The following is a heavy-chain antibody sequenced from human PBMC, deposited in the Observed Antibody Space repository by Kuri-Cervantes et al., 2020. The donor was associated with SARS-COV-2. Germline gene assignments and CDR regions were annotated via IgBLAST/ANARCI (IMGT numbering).Heavy chain of an antibody. V-gene: IGHV3-53*01. CDR3: ARDTGKEYCGGGRCHDAYEI. Sequence: GESLRLSCAASGYSVGTNYISWVRQAPGKGLEWVSVIYSGSNTYYADSVKGRFTIARDNSKNTLNLQMNSLRVEDTGVYYCARDTGKEYCGGGRCHDAYEIWGQGTTVTVSS. J-gene: IGHJ3*02. CDR2: IYSGSNT. D-gene: IGHD2-21*01. CDR1: GYSVGTNY.